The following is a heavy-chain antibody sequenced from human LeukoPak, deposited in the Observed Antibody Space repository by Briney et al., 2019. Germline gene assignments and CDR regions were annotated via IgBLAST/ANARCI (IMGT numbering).Heavy chain of an antibody. CDR2: ISGDGGST. J-gene: IGHJ6*02. Sequence: GGSLRLSCAASGFTFDDYAMHWVRQAPGKGLEWVSLISGDGGSTYYADSVKGRFTISRGNSKNSLYLQMNSLRTEDTALYYCAKDRSSVKTHGMDVWGQGTTVTVSS. D-gene: IGHD6-19*01. CDR3: AKDRSSVKTHGMDV. V-gene: IGHV3-43*02. CDR1: GFTFDDYA.